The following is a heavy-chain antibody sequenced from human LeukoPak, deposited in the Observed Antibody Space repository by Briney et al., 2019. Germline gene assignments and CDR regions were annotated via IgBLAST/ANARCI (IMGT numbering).Heavy chain of an antibody. D-gene: IGHD3-10*01. Sequence: GGSLRLSCAASGFTFSNYWMHWVRQAPGQGLVWVSRINTDGSSTNYADSVKGRFTISRDNAKNTLYLQMNSLRAEDTAVYYCARFWGYGSGSYPPDYWGQGTLVTVSS. V-gene: IGHV3-74*01. J-gene: IGHJ4*02. CDR1: GFTFSNYW. CDR2: INTDGSST. CDR3: ARFWGYGSGSYPPDY.